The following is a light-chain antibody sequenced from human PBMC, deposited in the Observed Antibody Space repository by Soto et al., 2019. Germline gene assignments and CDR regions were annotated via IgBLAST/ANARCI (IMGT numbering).Light chain of an antibody. V-gene: IGKV1-5*03. CDR3: QQYNSYSAT. CDR1: RFASDY. J-gene: IGKJ1*01. Sequence: DIQMTQSPSTLSASVGDRVTLTCRASRFASDYLAWYQQRPGEAHRMLISKASPLESGVPSRFNGRGAGTHFTLTITSLQPDDSATYDGQQYNSYSATVCQGTKVEI. CDR2: KAS.